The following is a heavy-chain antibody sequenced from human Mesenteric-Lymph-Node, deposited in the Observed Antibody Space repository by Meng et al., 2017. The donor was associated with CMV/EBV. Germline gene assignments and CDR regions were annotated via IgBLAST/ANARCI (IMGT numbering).Heavy chain of an antibody. D-gene: IGHD5-24*01. V-gene: IGHV1-18*01. J-gene: IGHJ4*02. Sequence: ASVKVSCKASGYTFTSYGISWVRQAPGQGLEWMGWISAYNGNTNYAQKLQGRVTMTTDTSTSTAYMELRSLRSDDTAMYYCARDVVRDGYNYVGYWGQGTLVTVSS. CDR2: ISAYNGNT. CDR3: ARDVVRDGYNYVGY. CDR1: GYTFTSYG.